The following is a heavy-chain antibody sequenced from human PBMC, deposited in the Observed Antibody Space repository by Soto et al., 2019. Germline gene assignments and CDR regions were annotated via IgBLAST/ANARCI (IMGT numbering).Heavy chain of an antibody. CDR2: IWYDGNKK. D-gene: IGHD3-9*01. Sequence: GGSLRLSCAASGFSFSSSGMHWVRQAPGKGLEWVAVIWYDGNKKYYGDSVRGRFTISRDNSKNTLYLEMNSLRAEDTAVYYCARFRDILTGYLDYWGQGTLVTVSS. CDR1: GFSFSSSG. V-gene: IGHV3-33*01. CDR3: ARFRDILTGYLDY. J-gene: IGHJ4*02.